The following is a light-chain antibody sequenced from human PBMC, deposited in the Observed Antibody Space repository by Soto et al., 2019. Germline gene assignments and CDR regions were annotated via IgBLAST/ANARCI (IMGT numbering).Light chain of an antibody. J-gene: IGLJ3*02. V-gene: IGLV2-14*01. CDR2: EVS. Sequence: HSALTQPASVSGSPGQSITISCTGTNNDVGGYNYVSWYQQHPGKAPKLMIYEVSNRPSGVSDRFSGSKSGNTASLTISGLQAEEEADYYCSSYTSSSTWVFGGGTKVTVL. CDR1: NNDVGGYNY. CDR3: SSYTSSSTWV.